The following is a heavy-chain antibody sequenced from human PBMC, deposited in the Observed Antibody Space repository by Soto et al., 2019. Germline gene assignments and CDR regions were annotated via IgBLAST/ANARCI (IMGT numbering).Heavy chain of an antibody. J-gene: IGHJ4*02. CDR3: ARGYCSGGSCYQALEY. Sequence: EVQLVESRGGLVQPGGSLRLSCAPSGFTVSSNYMAWVCQTPGKGLEWVSIIYSGGSTYYADSVKGRFTISRDNSKNTLYLQMNSLRAEDTAVYYCARGYCSGGSCYQALEYWGQGTLVTVSS. CDR2: IYSGGST. V-gene: IGHV3-66*01. D-gene: IGHD2-15*01. CDR1: GFTVSSNY.